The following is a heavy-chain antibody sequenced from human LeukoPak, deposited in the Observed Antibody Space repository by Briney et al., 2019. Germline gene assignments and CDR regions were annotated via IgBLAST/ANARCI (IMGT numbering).Heavy chain of an antibody. Sequence: ASVKVSCKTSGYTFTSYGISWVRQAPGQGLEWMGWISAYNGNTKYAQKLQGRVTMTTDTSTSTAYMELRSLRSDDTAVYYCARARRGVEMATIFDFWGQGTLVTVSS. CDR1: GYTFTSYG. J-gene: IGHJ4*02. V-gene: IGHV1-18*01. D-gene: IGHD5-24*01. CDR2: ISAYNGNT. CDR3: ARARRGVEMATIFDF.